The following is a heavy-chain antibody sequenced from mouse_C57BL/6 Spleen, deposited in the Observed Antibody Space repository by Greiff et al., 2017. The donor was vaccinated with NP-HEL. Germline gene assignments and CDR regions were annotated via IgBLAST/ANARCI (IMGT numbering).Heavy chain of an antibody. J-gene: IGHJ3*01. D-gene: IGHD1-1*01. CDR2: IDPSDSYT. Sequence: QVQLKQPGAELVMPGASVKLSCKASGYTFTSYWMHWVKQRPGQGLEWIGEIDPSDSYTNYNQKFKGKSTLTVDKSSSTAYMQLSSLTSEDSAVYYCARDGSSYGGFAYWGQGTLVTVSA. CDR1: GYTFTSYW. V-gene: IGHV1-69*01. CDR3: ARDGSSYGGFAY.